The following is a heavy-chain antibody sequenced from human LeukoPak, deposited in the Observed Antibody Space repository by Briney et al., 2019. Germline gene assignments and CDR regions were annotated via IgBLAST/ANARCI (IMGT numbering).Heavy chain of an antibody. V-gene: IGHV3-66*01. CDR1: GITVSGNY. Sequence: GGSLRLSCTVSGITVSGNYMSGVRQAPGKGLEWVSIIHSSGTTFYADSVKGRFTISRDNSNNALYLQMNSLRAEDTAIYYCARAPTVTTIYDSWGQGTLVTVSS. D-gene: IGHD4-17*01. CDR2: IHSSGTT. CDR3: ARAPTVTTIYDS. J-gene: IGHJ4*02.